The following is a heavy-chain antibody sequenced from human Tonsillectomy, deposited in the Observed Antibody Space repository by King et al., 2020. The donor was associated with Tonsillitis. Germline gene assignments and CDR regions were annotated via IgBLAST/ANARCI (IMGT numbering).Heavy chain of an antibody. Sequence: AQLVQSGAEVKKPGSSVKVSCKASGDTFRNYAFSWVRQAPGQGLEWMGRVIPGFRTSDYARDFQDRVTITADESTSSSYMELSSLRSEDTAIYYCARDRGLVVPYLWFDQWGQGTLVTVSS. CDR2: VIPGFRTS. V-gene: IGHV1-69*15. J-gene: IGHJ5*02. D-gene: IGHD2-15*01. CDR3: ARDRGLVVPYLWFDQ. CDR1: GDTFRNYA.